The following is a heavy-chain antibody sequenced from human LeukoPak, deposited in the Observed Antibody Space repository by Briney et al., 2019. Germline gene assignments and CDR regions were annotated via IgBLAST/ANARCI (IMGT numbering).Heavy chain of an antibody. J-gene: IGHJ3*02. D-gene: IGHD3-9*01. CDR3: AIPLLRYFDWFLTSGAFDI. CDR1: GYTFTGYY. CDR2: INPNSGGT. V-gene: IGHV1-2*02. Sequence: VASVKVSCKASGYTFTGYYMHWVRQAPGQGLEWMGWINPNSGGTNYAQKFRGRVTMTRDTSISTAYMELSRLRSDDTAVYYCAIPLLRYFDWFLTSGAFDIWGQGTMVTVSS.